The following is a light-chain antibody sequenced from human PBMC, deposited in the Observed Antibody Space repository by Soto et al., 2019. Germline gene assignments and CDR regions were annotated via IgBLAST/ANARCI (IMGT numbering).Light chain of an antibody. Sequence: EIVLTQSPGTLSLPPGERATLSCRASQSVSSYLAWYQQKPGQAPRLLIYGASTRATGIPARFSGSGSGTEFTLTISSLQSEDFGVYYCQQYNNWPRTFGQGTRWIS. CDR2: GAS. CDR3: QQYNNWPRT. CDR1: QSVSSY. J-gene: IGKJ1*01. V-gene: IGKV3-15*01.